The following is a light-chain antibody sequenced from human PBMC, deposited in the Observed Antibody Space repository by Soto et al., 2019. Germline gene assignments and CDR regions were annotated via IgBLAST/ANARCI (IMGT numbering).Light chain of an antibody. J-gene: IGKJ3*01. V-gene: IGKV3-20*01. CDR3: QQYDRLPHHS. Sequence: EIVLTQSPGTLSLSPGERATLSCRASQSMRNSYLAWYQQRPGQAPRLLIYGASTRATGIPDRFSGSGSGTDFTLTISRLETEDSAVYYCQQYDRLPHHSFGPGTKVDIK. CDR2: GAS. CDR1: QSMRNSY.